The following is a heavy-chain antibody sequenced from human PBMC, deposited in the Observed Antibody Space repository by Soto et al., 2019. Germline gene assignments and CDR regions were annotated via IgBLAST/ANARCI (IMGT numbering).Heavy chain of an antibody. CDR1: GGSFSGYY. V-gene: IGHV4-34*01. J-gene: IGHJ4*02. D-gene: IGHD2-15*01. CDR3: ARNVVVAATGLDY. Sequence: SETLSLTCGVYGGSFSGYYWSWIRQPPGKGLEWIGEINHSGSTNYDPSLKSRVTISVDTSKNQFSLKLSSVTAADTAVYYCARNVVVAATGLDYWGQGTLVTVSS. CDR2: INHSGST.